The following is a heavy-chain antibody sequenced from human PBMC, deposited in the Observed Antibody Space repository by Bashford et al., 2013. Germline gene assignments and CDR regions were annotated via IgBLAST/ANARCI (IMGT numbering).Heavy chain of an antibody. CDR1: GGSISSTSDY. D-gene: IGHD2-21*02. CDR3: AREAYCGGDCYRP. CDR2: MYYSGST. V-gene: IGHV4-39*01. Sequence: SETLSLTCSVSGGSISSTSDYWGWVRQAPGKGLEWIASMYYSGSTYYNPSLKSRVTISVDTSKNQFSLKLSSVTAADTAVYYCAREAYCGGDCYRPWGQGTLVTVSS. J-gene: IGHJ5*02.